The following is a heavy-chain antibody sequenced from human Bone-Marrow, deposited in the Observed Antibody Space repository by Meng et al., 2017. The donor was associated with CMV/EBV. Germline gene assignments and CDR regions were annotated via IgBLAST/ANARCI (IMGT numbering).Heavy chain of an antibody. J-gene: IGHJ5*02. CDR3: ALRQTVSGVGQEFDP. V-gene: IGHV2-5*01. D-gene: IGHD6-19*01. Sequence: GVSLRNTGVGVGCIRQPRGKAPEWLSIINWNDDQFYSPSLKSRLTITKDTSNNQVVLTRTNIEPVDTATYYCALRQTVSGVGQEFDPWGQGTLVTVSS. CDR1: GVSLRNTGVG. CDR2: INWNDDQ.